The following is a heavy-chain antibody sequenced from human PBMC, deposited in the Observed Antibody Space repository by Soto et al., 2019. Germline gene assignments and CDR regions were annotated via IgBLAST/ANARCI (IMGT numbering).Heavy chain of an antibody. Sequence: GSLRLSCAASGFTFSTLAMGCVRQAPGKGLEWVSVIDYSGGTTYYTDSVKGRFTISRDNSKKMLYLQMNSLRAEDTAVYYCAKDATRTDGWYYFDYWGQGALVTVSS. D-gene: IGHD6-19*01. CDR2: IDYSGGTT. V-gene: IGHV3-23*01. J-gene: IGHJ4*02. CDR1: GFTFSTLA. CDR3: AKDATRTDGWYYFDY.